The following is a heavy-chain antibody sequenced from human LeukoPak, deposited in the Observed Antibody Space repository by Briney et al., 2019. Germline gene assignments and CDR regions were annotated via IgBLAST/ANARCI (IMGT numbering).Heavy chain of an antibody. CDR1: GFIFDYFG. CDR2: HSSSGHRP. CDR3: ARVDNMVRGIIAY. V-gene: IGHV3-23*01. D-gene: IGHD3-10*01. J-gene: IGHJ4*02. Sequence: GGSLRHSCAASGFIFDYFGMTWVRQAAGRGLGWVSRHSSSGHRPTYADSVKGRITISRDNSKNTLFLQVHSLRDDDTAVYYCARVDNMVRGIIAYWGQGTLVTVSS.